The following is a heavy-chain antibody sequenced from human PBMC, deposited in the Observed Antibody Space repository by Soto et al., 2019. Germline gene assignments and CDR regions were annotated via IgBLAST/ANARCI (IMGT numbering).Heavy chain of an antibody. D-gene: IGHD5-18*01. CDR1: GFTFSSYW. J-gene: IGHJ6*03. CDR3: ARGGIQLWFAHYYYYMDX. Sequence: GGSLRLSCAASGFTFSSYWMSWVRQAPGKGLEWVANIKQDGSEKYYVDSVKGRFTISRDNAKNSLYLQMNSLRAEDTAVYYCARGGIQLWFAHYYYYMDXWGKGTTVTVSS. CDR2: IKQDGSEK. V-gene: IGHV3-7*01.